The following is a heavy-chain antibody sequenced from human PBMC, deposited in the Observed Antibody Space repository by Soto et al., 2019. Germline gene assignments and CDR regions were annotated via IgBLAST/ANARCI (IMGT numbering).Heavy chain of an antibody. Sequence: SETLSLTCTVSGGSISSYYWSWIRQPPGKGLEWIGYIYYSGSTNYNPSLKSRVTISVDTSKNQFSLKLSSVTAADTAVYYCARWKGGYSYGRPYGGYVDYWGQGTLVTVSS. CDR1: GGSISSYY. CDR3: ARWKGGYSYGRPYGGYVDY. D-gene: IGHD5-18*01. J-gene: IGHJ4*02. CDR2: IYYSGST. V-gene: IGHV4-59*12.